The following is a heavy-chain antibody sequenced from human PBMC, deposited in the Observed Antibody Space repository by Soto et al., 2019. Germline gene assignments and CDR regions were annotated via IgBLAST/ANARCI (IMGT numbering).Heavy chain of an antibody. V-gene: IGHV1-18*01. CDR2: ISAYNGNT. Sequence: QVQLVQSGAEVKKPGASVKVSCKASGYTFTNYGISWVRQAPGQGLEWMGWISAYNGNTNYAQKVQGRVTMTTDTSTSTAYMELRSLRSDDTAVYYCARGGVGYCSGGSCPQNWFDPWGQGTLVTVSS. D-gene: IGHD2-15*01. CDR3: ARGGVGYCSGGSCPQNWFDP. CDR1: GYTFTNYG. J-gene: IGHJ5*02.